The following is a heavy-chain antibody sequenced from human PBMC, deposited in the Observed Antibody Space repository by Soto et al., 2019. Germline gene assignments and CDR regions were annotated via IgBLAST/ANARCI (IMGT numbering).Heavy chain of an antibody. CDR3: ARLLWSRGDWVDP. V-gene: IGHV4-59*08. J-gene: IGHJ5*02. CDR1: GGSISSYY. CDR2: IYYSGST. D-gene: IGHD3-10*01. Sequence: SETLSLTCTVSGGSISSYYWSWIRQPPGKGLEWIGYIYYSGSTNYNPSLKSRVTTSVDTSKNQFSLKLSSVTAADTAVYYCARLLWSRGDWVDPWGQGTLVTVS.